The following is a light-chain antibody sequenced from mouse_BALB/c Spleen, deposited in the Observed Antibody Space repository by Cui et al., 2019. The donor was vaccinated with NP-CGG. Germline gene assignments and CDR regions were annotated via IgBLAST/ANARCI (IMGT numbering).Light chain of an antibody. CDR1: TGAFKTNNF. CDR2: GTN. J-gene: IGLJ1*01. Sequence: QAVVTQESALTTSPGETVTLTCRSSTGAFKTNNFANWVQEKPDHLFTGLIGGTNNRAPGVPARFSGSLIGDKAALTITGAQTEDEAIYFCALWYSNHWVFGGGTKLTVL. CDR3: ALWYSNHWV. V-gene: IGLV1*01.